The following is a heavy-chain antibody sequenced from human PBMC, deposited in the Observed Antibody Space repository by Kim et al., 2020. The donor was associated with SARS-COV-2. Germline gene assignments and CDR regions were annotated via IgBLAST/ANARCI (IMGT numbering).Heavy chain of an antibody. CDR3: ARELDCSSTSCYVSHYSYGKNWYFDL. J-gene: IGHJ2*01. D-gene: IGHD2-2*01. V-gene: IGHV4-39*07. Sequence: SETLSLTCTVSGGSISSSSYYWGWIRQPPGKGLEWIGSIYYSGSTYYNPSLKSRVTISVDTSKNQFSLKLSSVTAADTAVYYCARELDCSSTSCYVSHYSYGKNWYFDLWGRGTLVTVSS. CDR1: GGSISSSSYY. CDR2: IYYSGST.